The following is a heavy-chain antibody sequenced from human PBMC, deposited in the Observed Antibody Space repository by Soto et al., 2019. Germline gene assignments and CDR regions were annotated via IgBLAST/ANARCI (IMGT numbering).Heavy chain of an antibody. CDR3: ATPLWFGELNHYYYGMDV. CDR2: ISYDGSNK. Sequence: GGSLRLSCAASGFTFSSYGMHWVRQAPGKGLEWVAVISYDGSNKYYADSVKGRFTISRDNSKNTLYLQMNSLRAEDTAVYYCATPLWFGELNHYYYGMDVWGQGTTVTISS. J-gene: IGHJ6*02. D-gene: IGHD3-10*01. V-gene: IGHV3-30*03. CDR1: GFTFSSYG.